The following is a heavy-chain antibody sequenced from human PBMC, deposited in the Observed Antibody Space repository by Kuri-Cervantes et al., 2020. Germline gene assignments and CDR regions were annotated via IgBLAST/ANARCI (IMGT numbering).Heavy chain of an antibody. Sequence: SETLSLSCTVSGGSISSSSYYWGWIRQPPGKGLEWIGSIYDRGNTYYNPSLKSRVTVSVDTSKNQSSLKLSSVTDADTAVYYCARDRSGYSALRGWYFDLWGRGTQVTVSS. D-gene: IGHD3-10*01. CDR3: ARDRSGYSALRGWYFDL. CDR1: GGSISSSSYY. J-gene: IGHJ2*01. V-gene: IGHV4-39*02. CDR2: IYDRGNT.